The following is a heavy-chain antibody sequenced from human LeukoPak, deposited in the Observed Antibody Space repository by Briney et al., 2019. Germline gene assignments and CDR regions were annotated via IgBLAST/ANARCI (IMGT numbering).Heavy chain of an antibody. Sequence: SETLSLTCAVYGGSFSGYYWSWIRQPPGKGLEWIGEINHSGSTNYHPSLKSRATISVDTSKNQFSLKLSSVTAADTAVYYCARGGSGSYYSPFDYWGQGTLVTVSS. CDR2: INHSGST. V-gene: IGHV4-34*01. CDR3: ARGGSGSYYSPFDY. J-gene: IGHJ4*02. D-gene: IGHD3-10*01. CDR1: GGSFSGYY.